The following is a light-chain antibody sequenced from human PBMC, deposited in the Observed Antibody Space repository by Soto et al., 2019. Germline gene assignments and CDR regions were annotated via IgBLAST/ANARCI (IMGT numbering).Light chain of an antibody. Sequence: QSALTQPLSASGSPGQSVTISSTGTSTDVGAYNYVSWYQQRPGKAPKLMIFEVTKRPSGVPDRFSGSKSGNTASLTVSGVQADDEADYYCSSYAGSNSFVFGTGTKVTVL. J-gene: IGLJ1*01. CDR3: SSYAGSNSFV. CDR2: EVT. V-gene: IGLV2-8*01. CDR1: STDVGAYNY.